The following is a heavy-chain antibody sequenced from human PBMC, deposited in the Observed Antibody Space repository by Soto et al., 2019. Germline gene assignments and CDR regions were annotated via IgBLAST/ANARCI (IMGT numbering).Heavy chain of an antibody. CDR2: FNPNSGDT. Sequence: ASVKVSCKASGYIFTAYSMHWVRQAPGQGLEWVGWFNPNSGDTIYAQKFQGRVTLTGDTSISTAYMELYSLTSDDTAVYYCAKEASAVISLDYWGQGTLVTVSS. D-gene: IGHD2-21*01. CDR1: GYIFTAYS. V-gene: IGHV1-2*02. J-gene: IGHJ4*02. CDR3: AKEASAVISLDY.